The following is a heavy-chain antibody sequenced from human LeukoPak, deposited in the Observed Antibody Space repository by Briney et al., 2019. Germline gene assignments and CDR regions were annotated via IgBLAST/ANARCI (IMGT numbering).Heavy chain of an antibody. D-gene: IGHD3-10*01. CDR1: GFTFDDYA. V-gene: IGHV3-9*01. CDR3: AKDSYGGSGSYYLYSFDM. CDR2: ISWNGGSI. Sequence: GGSLRLSCAASGFTFDDYAMHWVRQVPGKGLEWVSGISWNGGSIGYADSVKGRFTISRDNAKNSLYLQMSSLRVEDTAFYYCAKDSYGGSGSYYLYSFDMWGQGTMVTVSS. J-gene: IGHJ3*02.